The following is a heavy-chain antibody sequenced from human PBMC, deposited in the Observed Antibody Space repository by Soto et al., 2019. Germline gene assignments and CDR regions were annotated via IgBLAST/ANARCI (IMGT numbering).Heavy chain of an antibody. V-gene: IGHV1-69*13. CDR2: IIPIFGTA. J-gene: IGHJ6*02. Sequence: SVKVSCKASGGTFSSYAISWVRQAPGQGLEWMGCIIPIFGTANYAQNFQGRVTITADESTSTAYMELSSLRSEDTAVYYCARAYVVVVAATNYYGMDVGGQGTTVTVSS. CDR3: ARAYVVVVAATNYYGMDV. CDR1: GGTFSSYA. D-gene: IGHD2-15*01.